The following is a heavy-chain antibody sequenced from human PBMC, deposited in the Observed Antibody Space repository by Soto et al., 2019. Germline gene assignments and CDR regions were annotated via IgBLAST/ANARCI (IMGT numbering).Heavy chain of an antibody. CDR3: ARQETSYAYFDF. Sequence: GGSLRLSCAASGFTFSTYSMNCVRQAPGKGLQWVSYISSSGSTIYYADSVXXXXXXXXXXAQNSLYLQMNSLRAEDTAVYYCARQETSYAYFDFWGQGTLVTVSS. CDR2: ISSSGSTI. D-gene: IGHD1-26*01. J-gene: IGHJ4*02. CDR1: GFTFSTYS. V-gene: IGHV3-48*01.